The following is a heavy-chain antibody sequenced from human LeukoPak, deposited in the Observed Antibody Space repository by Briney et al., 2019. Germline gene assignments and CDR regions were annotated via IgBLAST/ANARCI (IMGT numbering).Heavy chain of an antibody. CDR2: IRQDGSEK. Sequence: GGSLRLSCTASGFTFSGHWMSWVRQAPGKGLEWVASIRQDGSEKHYVDSVEGRFIISRDNAKNTLHLQMNSLRAEDTAVYYCAKGSSRPPNAFDIWGQGTLVTVSS. V-gene: IGHV3-7*01. CDR3: AKGSSRPPNAFDI. CDR1: GFTFSGHW. J-gene: IGHJ3*02. D-gene: IGHD6-6*01.